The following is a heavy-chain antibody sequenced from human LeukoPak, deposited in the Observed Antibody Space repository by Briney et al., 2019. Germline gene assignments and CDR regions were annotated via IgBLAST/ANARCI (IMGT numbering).Heavy chain of an antibody. J-gene: IGHJ4*02. D-gene: IGHD2-2*02. CDR3: ASAAPDCSSTSCYNFGY. V-gene: IGHV1-18*01. CDR2: ISAYNGNT. Sequence: ASVKVSCKASGYTFTSYGISWVRQAPGQGLEWMGWISAYNGNTNYAQKLQGRVTMTTDTSTSTAYMELRSLRSDDTAVYYCASAAPDCSSTSCYNFGYWGQGTLVTVSS. CDR1: GYTFTSYG.